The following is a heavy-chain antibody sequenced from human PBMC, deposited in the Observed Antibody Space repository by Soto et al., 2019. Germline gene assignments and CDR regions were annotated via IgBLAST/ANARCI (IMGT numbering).Heavy chain of an antibody. CDR2: LYDIDGS. CDR3: AKCRDREHAYDV. V-gene: IGHV3-53*01. J-gene: IGHJ3*01. CDR1: GFTISGKKY. D-gene: IGHD1-1*01. Sequence: DVQLAESGGGLIQPGESLRLSCAAFGFTISGKKYVAWVRQAPGKGLEWVSALYDIDGSFYADSVKGRLTTSSDSAKTTVYLQRHDQRPDDSAVYYCAKCRDREHAYDVWDLGTTVTVSS.